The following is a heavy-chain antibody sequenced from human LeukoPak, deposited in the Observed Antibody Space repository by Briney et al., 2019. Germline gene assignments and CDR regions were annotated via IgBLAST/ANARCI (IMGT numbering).Heavy chain of an antibody. CDR3: ARGYYYDSSGYYFASIYFDY. J-gene: IGHJ4*02. Sequence: GGSLRLSCAASGFTFNTHTMNWVRQAPGKGLEWVSSITSNTRYIFYADSVKGRFTISRDNAKNSLYLQMNSLRAEDTAVYYCARGYYYDSSGYYFASIYFDYWGQGTLVTVSS. CDR1: GFTFNTHT. CDR2: ITSNTRYI. D-gene: IGHD3-22*01. V-gene: IGHV3-21*01.